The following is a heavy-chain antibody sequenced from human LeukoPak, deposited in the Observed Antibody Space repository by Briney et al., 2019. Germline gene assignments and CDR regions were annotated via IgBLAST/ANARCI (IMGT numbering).Heavy chain of an antibody. D-gene: IGHD3-9*01. CDR1: GYTFTSYD. CDR3: ARTGHYQFDS. CDR2: MNPNSGNT. J-gene: IGHJ4*02. Sequence: ASVKVSCKASGYTFTSYDINWVRQATGQGLEWMGWMNPNSGNTGYAQKFQGRVTMTRNTSISTAYMELKSLTSDDTAVYFCARTGHYQFDSWGQGTLVTVSS. V-gene: IGHV1-8*01.